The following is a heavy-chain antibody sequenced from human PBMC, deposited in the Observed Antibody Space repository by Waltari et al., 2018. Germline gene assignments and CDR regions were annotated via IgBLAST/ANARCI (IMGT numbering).Heavy chain of an antibody. V-gene: IGHV4-59*01. J-gene: IGHJ6*03. Sequence: QVQLQESGPGLVKPSETLSLTCTVSGGPISSYYWRWLRQPPGKGLEWIGYIYYSGSTNYNPSLKSRVTISVDTSKNQFSLKLSSVTAADTAVYYCARGHDFWSGYHPGYYYYMDVWGKGTTVTISS. D-gene: IGHD3-3*01. CDR2: IYYSGST. CDR1: GGPISSYY. CDR3: ARGHDFWSGYHPGYYYYMDV.